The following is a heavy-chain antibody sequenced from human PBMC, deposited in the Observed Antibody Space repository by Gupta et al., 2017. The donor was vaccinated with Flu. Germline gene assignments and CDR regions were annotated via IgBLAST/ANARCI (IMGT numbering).Heavy chain of an antibody. J-gene: IGHJ6*03. V-gene: IGHV3-30*18. CDR2: IASDGSHK. CDR1: GFTFSRYG. D-gene: IGHD2-2*01. Sequence: SCAASGFTFSRYGMHVVRQAPGKGLEWVADIASDGSHKDYADSVRGRFTISRDNSKNTLSLEMDSLRVEDTAVYYCAKDGPWTASCPYYCYYMDVWGKGTTVTVSS. CDR3: AKDGPWTASCPYYCYYMDV.